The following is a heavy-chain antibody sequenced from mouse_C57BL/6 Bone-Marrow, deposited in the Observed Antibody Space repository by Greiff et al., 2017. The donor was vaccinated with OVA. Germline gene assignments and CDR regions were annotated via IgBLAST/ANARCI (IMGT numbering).Heavy chain of an antibody. Sequence: EVQRVESGPGLVKPSQSLSLTCSVTGYSITSGYYWNWIRQFPGNKLEWMGYISYDGSNNYNPSLKNRISITRDTSKNQFFLKLNSVTTEDTATYYCARTGAVVGPGAMDYWGQGTSVTVSS. CDR3: ARTGAVVGPGAMDY. J-gene: IGHJ4*01. CDR2: ISYDGSN. CDR1: GYSITSGYY. D-gene: IGHD1-1*01. V-gene: IGHV3-6*01.